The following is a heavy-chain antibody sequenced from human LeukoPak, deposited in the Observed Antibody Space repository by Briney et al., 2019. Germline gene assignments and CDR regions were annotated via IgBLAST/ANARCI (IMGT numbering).Heavy chain of an antibody. V-gene: IGHV4-59*08. CDR1: GGSISSYY. Sequence: PSETLSLTCTVSGGSISSYYWSWIRQPPGKGLEWIGYICYSGSTNYNPSLKSRVTISVDTSKNQFSLKLSSVTAADTAVYYCARYVSGSYREFGYWGQGTLVTVSS. CDR2: ICYSGST. J-gene: IGHJ4*02. CDR3: ARYVSGSYREFGY. D-gene: IGHD1-26*01.